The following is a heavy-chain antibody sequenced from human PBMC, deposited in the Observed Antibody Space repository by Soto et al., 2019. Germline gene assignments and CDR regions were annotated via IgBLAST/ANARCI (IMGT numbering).Heavy chain of an antibody. CDR2: IIPILGIA. Sequence: GASVKVSCKASGGTFSSYTISWVRQAPGQGLEWMGRIIPILGIANYAQKFQGRVTITADKSTSTAYMELSSLRSEDTAVYYCARDQGGYMLDRGTSYWGQGTLVTVSS. CDR1: GGTFSSYT. CDR3: ARDQGGYMLDRGTSY. J-gene: IGHJ4*02. V-gene: IGHV1-69*04. D-gene: IGHD5-12*01.